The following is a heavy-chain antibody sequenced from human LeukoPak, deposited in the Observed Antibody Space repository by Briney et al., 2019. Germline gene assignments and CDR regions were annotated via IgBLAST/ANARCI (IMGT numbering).Heavy chain of an antibody. D-gene: IGHD3-10*01. Sequence: PSETLSLTCAVSGYSTSSGYYWDWIRQPPGKGLEWIGSIYHSGSTYYNPSLKSRVTISVDTSKNQFSLNLSSVTAVDTAVYYCARSRERNRFGELGYWGQGTLVTVSS. CDR1: GYSTSSGYY. CDR3: ARSRERNRFGELGY. CDR2: IYHSGST. J-gene: IGHJ4*02. V-gene: IGHV4-38-2*01.